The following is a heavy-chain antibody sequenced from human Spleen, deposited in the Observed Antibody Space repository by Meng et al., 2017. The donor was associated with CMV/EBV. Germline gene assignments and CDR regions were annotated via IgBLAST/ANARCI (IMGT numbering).Heavy chain of an antibody. V-gene: IGHV3-30-3*01. CDR1: GFTFSSYA. J-gene: IGHJ6*02. Sequence: GESLKISCAASGFTFSSYAMHWVRQAPGKGLEWVAVISYDGSNKYYADSVKGQFTISRDNSKNTLYLQMNSLRAEDTAVYYCARDFVGRIVVKGDYYYGMDVWGQGTTVTVSS. D-gene: IGHD2-2*01. CDR3: ARDFVGRIVVKGDYYYGMDV. CDR2: ISYDGSNK.